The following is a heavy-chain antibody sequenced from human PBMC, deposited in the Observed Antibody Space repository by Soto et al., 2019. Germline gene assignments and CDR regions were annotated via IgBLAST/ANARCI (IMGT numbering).Heavy chain of an antibody. V-gene: IGHV6-1*01. CDR2: TYYRSRWYN. J-gene: IGHJ6*03. Sequence: SQTLSLTCAISGDSVSSNSAAWNWIRLSPSRGLEWLARTYYRSRWYNDYAVFVRSRITVNPDTSKNQLSLQLTSVTPEDTAVYYCAATTSHKGYYMDVWGKGTTVTVSS. CDR3: AATTSHKGYYMDV. CDR1: GDSVSSNSAA. D-gene: IGHD1-7*01.